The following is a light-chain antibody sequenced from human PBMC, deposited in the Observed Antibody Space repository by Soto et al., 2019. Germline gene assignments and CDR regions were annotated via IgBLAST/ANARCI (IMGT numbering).Light chain of an antibody. CDR1: GSDVGGYNY. J-gene: IGLJ3*02. Sequence: QSVLTQPRSVSGSPGQSVTISCTGTGSDVGGYNYVSWYQQHPGKAPKLMMYQVTERPSGVPDRFSGSKSGNTASLTISGLQPEDEADYYCCSYAGTYTYVLFGGGTKLTVL. CDR3: CSYAGTYTYVL. V-gene: IGLV2-11*01. CDR2: QVT.